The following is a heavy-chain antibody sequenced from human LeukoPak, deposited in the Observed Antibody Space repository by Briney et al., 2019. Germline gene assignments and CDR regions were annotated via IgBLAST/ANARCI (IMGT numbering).Heavy chain of an antibody. CDR2: IYTSGST. D-gene: IGHD3-22*01. CDR1: GGSISSYY. Sequence: PSETLSLTCTVSGGSISSYYWSWIRQPAGKGLEWIGRIYTSGSTNYNPSLKSRVTMSVDTSKNQFSLKLSSVTAADTAVYYCARGTGDSSGYYLYFDYWGQGTLVTVSS. J-gene: IGHJ4*02. CDR3: ARGTGDSSGYYLYFDY. V-gene: IGHV4-4*07.